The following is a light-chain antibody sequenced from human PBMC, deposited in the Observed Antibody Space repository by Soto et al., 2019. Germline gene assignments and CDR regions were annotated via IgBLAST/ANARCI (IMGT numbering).Light chain of an antibody. Sequence: QSVLTQPASVSGSPGQSITISCTGTTSDFSHYNYVAWYQQLPGKAPKLLIYEVTNRPSGVSNPFSGSKSGNTASLTISGLQSDDEADYYCSSYTASTTLFLFGTGTKV. CDR3: SSYTASTTLFL. V-gene: IGLV2-14*01. J-gene: IGLJ1*01. CDR1: TSDFSHYNY. CDR2: EVT.